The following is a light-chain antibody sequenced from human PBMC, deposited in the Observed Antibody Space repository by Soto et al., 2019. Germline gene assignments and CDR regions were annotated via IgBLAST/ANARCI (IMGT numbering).Light chain of an antibody. Sequence: EIVLTQSPGTLSLSPGERATLSCRASQSVSSSYSAWYQQKPGQAPRLLIYGASNRATGIPDRFSGSGSGTDFTLTISRLEPEDFAVYYCQQYGSSGTLGQGTKVDIK. CDR3: QQYGSSGT. CDR1: QSVSSSY. CDR2: GAS. V-gene: IGKV3-20*01. J-gene: IGKJ1*01.